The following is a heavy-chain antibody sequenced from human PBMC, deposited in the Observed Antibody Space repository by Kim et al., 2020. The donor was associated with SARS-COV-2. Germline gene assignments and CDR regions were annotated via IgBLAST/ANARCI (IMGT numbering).Heavy chain of an antibody. Sequence: GGSLRLSCAASGFTFSSYWMHWVRQAPGKGLVWVSRINRDGSSTSYADSVKGRFTISRDNAKNTLYLQMNRLRAEDTAVYYCARDTLYGSSTSCDANGMDVWGQGTTVTVSS. CDR3: ARDTLYGSSTSCDANGMDV. J-gene: IGHJ6*02. CDR2: INRDGSST. D-gene: IGHD2-2*01. CDR1: GFTFSSYW. V-gene: IGHV3-74*01.